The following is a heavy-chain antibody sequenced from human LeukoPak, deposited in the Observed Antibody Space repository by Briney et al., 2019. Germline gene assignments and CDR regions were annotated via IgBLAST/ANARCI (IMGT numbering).Heavy chain of an antibody. CDR1: GDTFSSYA. V-gene: IGHV1-69*05. J-gene: IGHJ4*02. D-gene: IGHD5-24*01. Sequence: VKVSCKASGDTFSSYAISWVRQAPGQGLEWMGRIIPIFGTANYAQKFQGRVTITTDESTSTAYMELSSLRSEDTAVYYCARDSEEMATPFDYWGQGTLVTVSS. CDR2: IIPIFGTA. CDR3: ARDSEEMATPFDY.